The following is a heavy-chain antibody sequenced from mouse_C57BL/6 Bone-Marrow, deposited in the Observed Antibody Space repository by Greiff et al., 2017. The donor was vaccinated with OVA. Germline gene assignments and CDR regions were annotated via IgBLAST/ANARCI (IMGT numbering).Heavy chain of an antibody. CDR1: GYTFTSYW. CDR3: ASQSAYYGSSYFDY. D-gene: IGHD1-1*01. Sequence: VQLQQPGAELVKPGASVKLSCKASGYTFTSYWMHWVKQRPGQGLEWIGMIHPNSGSTNYNEKFKSKATLTVDKSSSTAYMQLSSLTSEDSAVYYCASQSAYYGSSYFDYWGQGTTLTVSS. V-gene: IGHV1-64*01. CDR2: IHPNSGST. J-gene: IGHJ2*01.